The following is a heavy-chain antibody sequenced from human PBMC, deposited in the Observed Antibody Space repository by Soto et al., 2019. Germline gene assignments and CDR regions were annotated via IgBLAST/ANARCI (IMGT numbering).Heavy chain of an antibody. V-gene: IGHV1-2*02. CDR3: ATTDGGIVATIYYYYYGMDV. Sequence: WASVKVSCKASGYTFTGYYMHWVRQAPGQGLEWMGWINPNSGGTNYAQKFQGRVTMTRDTSISTAYMELSRLRSDDTAVYYCATTDGGIVATIYYYYYGMDVWGQGTTVTVS. CDR2: INPNSGGT. CDR1: GYTFTGYY. D-gene: IGHD5-12*01. J-gene: IGHJ6*02.